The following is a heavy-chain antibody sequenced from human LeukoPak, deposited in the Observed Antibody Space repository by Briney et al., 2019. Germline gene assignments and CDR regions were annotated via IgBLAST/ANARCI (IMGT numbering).Heavy chain of an antibody. CDR3: ARAPYSTGWYSLAV. CDR1: GFTFSSYA. V-gene: IGHV3-23*01. D-gene: IGHD6-13*01. Sequence: GGSLRLSCAASGFTFSSYAMSWVRQAPGKGLEWVSAISGSGGVTYYADSVKGRFTISRDNSKNTLCLQMNSLRAEDTAVYYCARAPYSTGWYSLAVWGQGTTVTVSS. CDR2: ISGSGGVT. J-gene: IGHJ6*02.